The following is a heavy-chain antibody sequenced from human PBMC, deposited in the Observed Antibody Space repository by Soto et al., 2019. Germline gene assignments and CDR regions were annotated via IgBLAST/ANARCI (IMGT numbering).Heavy chain of an antibody. V-gene: IGHV4-31*03. Sequence: QVQLQESGPGLVKPSQTLSLTCTVAGGSISSGGDYWSWIRQHPGKGLEWIGNIYYSGSTHYNPSLTSRVTISVDPSKNHFSLKLSSVTAADTAMYYCARSQGNQQLIYYYGMGVWGQGTTVTVSS. D-gene: IGHD6-13*01. CDR2: IYYSGST. J-gene: IGHJ6*02. CDR3: ARSQGNQQLIYYYGMGV. CDR1: GGSISSGGDY.